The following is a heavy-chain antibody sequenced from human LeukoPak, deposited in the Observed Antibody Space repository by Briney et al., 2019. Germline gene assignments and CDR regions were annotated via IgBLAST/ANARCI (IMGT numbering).Heavy chain of an antibody. V-gene: IGHV3-15*01. CDR2: IKSKTDGGAT. J-gene: IGHJ4*02. Sequence: GGSLRLSCAASGFTFSNAWMSWVRQAPGKGLEWVGRIKSKTDGGATDYAAPVKGRFTISRDDSKNTLYLQMNSLKTEDTAVYYCAKEQGSWWLMGSSDYWGQGTLVTVSS. CDR1: GFTFSNAW. CDR3: AKEQGSWWLMGSSDY. D-gene: IGHD2-8*01.